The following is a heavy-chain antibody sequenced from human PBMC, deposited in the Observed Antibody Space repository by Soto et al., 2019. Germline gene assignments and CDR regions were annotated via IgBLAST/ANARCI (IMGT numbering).Heavy chain of an antibody. D-gene: IGHD3-3*01. Sequence: ASVKVSCKASGYTFTGYYMHWVRQAPGQGLEWMGWINPNSGGTNYAQKFQGRVTMTRDTSISTAYMELSRLRSDDTAVYYCARVLTNYDFWTGQYYYYGMDVWGQGTAVTLSS. CDR3: ARVLTNYDFWTGQYYYYGMDV. CDR2: INPNSGGT. CDR1: GYTFTGYY. V-gene: IGHV1-2*02. J-gene: IGHJ6*02.